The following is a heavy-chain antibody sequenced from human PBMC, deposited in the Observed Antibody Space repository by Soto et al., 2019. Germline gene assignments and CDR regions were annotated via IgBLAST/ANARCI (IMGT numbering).Heavy chain of an antibody. Sequence: GGSLRLSCAASGFTFSNYAMTWVRQAAGTGLEWVSAITGSGGDTYYADSVKGRFTISRDNSKNTLYLQMSSLRAEDTALYYCVKGSSASRPYYFDYWGQGIPVTVSS. V-gene: IGHV3-23*01. CDR1: GFTFSNYA. D-gene: IGHD3-16*01. J-gene: IGHJ4*02. CDR2: ITGSGGDT. CDR3: VKGSSASRPYYFDY.